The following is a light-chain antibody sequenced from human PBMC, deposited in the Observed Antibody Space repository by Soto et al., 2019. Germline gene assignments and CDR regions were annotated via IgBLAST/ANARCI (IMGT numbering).Light chain of an antibody. CDR2: GAS. V-gene: IGKV3-15*01. Sequence: EIVMTHSPATLSVSPGERATLSFSSSQSVSRNLAWYQQRPGQAPRLLISGASTRATGIAARFSGSGSGREFTLTISSLQSEDSALYYCQQYSNWPTFGQGTRLEIK. J-gene: IGKJ5*01. CDR1: QSVSRN. CDR3: QQYSNWPT.